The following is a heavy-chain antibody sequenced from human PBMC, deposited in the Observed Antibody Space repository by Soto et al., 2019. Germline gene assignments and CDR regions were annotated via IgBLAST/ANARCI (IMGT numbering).Heavy chain of an antibody. J-gene: IGHJ4*02. CDR1: GYTFTSYG. CDR2: ISAYNGNT. D-gene: IGHD3-22*01. V-gene: IGHV1-18*01. CDR3: ARDYYDSSGYYFTPSGY. Sequence: ASVKVSCKASGYTFTSYGISWVRQAPGQGLEWMGRISAYNGNTNYAQKLQGRVTMTTDTSTSTAYMELRSLRSDDTAVCYCARDYYDSSGYYFTPSGYWGQGTLVTVSS.